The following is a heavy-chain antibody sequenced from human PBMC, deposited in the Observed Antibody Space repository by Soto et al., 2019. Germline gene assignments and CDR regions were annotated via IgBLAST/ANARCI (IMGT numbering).Heavy chain of an antibody. D-gene: IGHD6-13*01. CDR2: INYSGST. V-gene: IGHV4-39*01. CDR1: GASISSSVYF. CDR3: ARRHRPGIAAAVED. Sequence: KTSETLSLTCTVSGASISSSVYFWGWIRQSPGKGLEWIGSINYSGSTYYNPSLTSRVAISVDTSKNRFSLTVSSVTAADTAVYYCARRHRPGIAAAVEDWGQGTLV. J-gene: IGHJ4*02.